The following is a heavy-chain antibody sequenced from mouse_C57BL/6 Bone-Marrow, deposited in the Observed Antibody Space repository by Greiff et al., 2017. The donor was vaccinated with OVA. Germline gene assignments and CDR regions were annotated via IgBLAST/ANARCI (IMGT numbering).Heavy chain of an antibody. V-gene: IGHV5-4*01. CDR2: ISDGGSYI. CDR3: ARDRKFAY. Sequence: EVQVVESGGGLVKPGGSLKLSCAASGFTFSSYAMSWVRQTPEKRLEWVATISDGGSYIYYPDNVKGRFTISRDNAKNNLYLQMSHLKSEDTAMYYCARDRKFAYWGQGTLVTVSA. CDR1: GFTFSSYA. J-gene: IGHJ3*01.